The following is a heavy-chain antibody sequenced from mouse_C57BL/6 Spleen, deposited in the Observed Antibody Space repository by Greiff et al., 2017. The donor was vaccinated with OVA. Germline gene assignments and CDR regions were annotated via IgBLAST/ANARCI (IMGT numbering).Heavy chain of an antibody. CDR2: INPNNGGT. V-gene: IGHV1-26*01. CDR3: ARASGSSYVDY. CDR1: GYTFTDSY. Sequence: VQLQQSGPELVKPGASVKISCKASGYTFTDSYMNWVKQSPGKSLEWIGDINPNNGGTSYNQKFKGKATLTVDKSSSTAYMELRSLTSEDAAVYCCARASGSSYVDYWGQGTTLTVSS. D-gene: IGHD1-1*01. J-gene: IGHJ2*01.